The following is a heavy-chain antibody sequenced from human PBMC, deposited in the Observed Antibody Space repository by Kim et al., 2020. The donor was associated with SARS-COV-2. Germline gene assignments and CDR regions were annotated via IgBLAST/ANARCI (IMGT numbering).Heavy chain of an antibody. J-gene: IGHJ6*02. CDR3: ARSMAYDFWSHLYYYYGMDV. Sequence: SETLSLTCTVSGGSISSSSYYWGWIRQPPGKGLEWIGSIYYSGSTYYNPSLKSRVTISVDTSKNQFSLKLSSVTAADTAVYYCARSMAYDFWSHLYYYYGMDVWGQGTTVTVSS. V-gene: IGHV4-39*01. CDR1: GGSISSSSYY. CDR2: IYYSGST. D-gene: IGHD3-3*01.